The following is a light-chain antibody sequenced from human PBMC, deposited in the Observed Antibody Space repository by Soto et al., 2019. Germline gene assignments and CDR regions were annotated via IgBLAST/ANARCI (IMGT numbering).Light chain of an antibody. CDR3: SSYAGSNNYV. CDR1: SSDVGSYDY. CDR2: DVS. V-gene: IGLV2-8*01. J-gene: IGLJ1*01. Sequence: QSALTQPASVSGSPGQSITFSCTGTSSDVGSYDYVSWHQQHPGKAPKLIIYDVSRRPSGVPGRFSGSKSGNTASLTVSGLQAEDEADYYCSSYAGSNNYVFGTGTKVTVL.